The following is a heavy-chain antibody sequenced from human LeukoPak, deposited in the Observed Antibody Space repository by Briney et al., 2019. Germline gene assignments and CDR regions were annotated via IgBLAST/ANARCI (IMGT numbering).Heavy chain of an antibody. CDR2: INPSRGST. J-gene: IGHJ5*02. V-gene: IGHV1-46*01. CDR1: GYTFTSYY. Sequence: ASVKVSCKASGYTFTSYYMHWVRQAPGQGLEWMGIINPSRGSTSYAQKFQGRVTMTRDMSTSTVYMELSSLRSEDTAVYYCARESGITMIVVVMSKTGWFDPWGQGTLVTVSS. D-gene: IGHD3-22*01. CDR3: ARESGITMIVVVMSKTGWFDP.